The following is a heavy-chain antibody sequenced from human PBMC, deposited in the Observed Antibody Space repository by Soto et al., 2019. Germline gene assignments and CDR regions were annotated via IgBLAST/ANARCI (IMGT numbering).Heavy chain of an antibody. CDR3: ARDEIFGVVIRYYYYGKDV. V-gene: IGHV6-1*01. J-gene: IGHJ6*02. CDR2: TYYRSKWYN. CDR1: GDSVSSNSAA. Sequence: SQTLPLTCAISGDSVSSNSAAWNWIRQSPSRGLEWLGRTYYRSKWYNDYAVSVKSRITINPDTSKNQFSLQLNSVTPEDTAVYYCARDEIFGVVIRYYYYGKDVWGQATTCTVSS. D-gene: IGHD3-3*01.